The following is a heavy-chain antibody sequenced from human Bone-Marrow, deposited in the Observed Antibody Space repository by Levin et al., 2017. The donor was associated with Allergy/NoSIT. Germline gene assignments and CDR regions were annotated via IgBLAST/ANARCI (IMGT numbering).Heavy chain of an antibody. CDR2: INTNTGNP. D-gene: IGHD1-1*01. J-gene: IGHJ6*03. V-gene: IGHV7-4-1*02. CDR3: ARAPGDPPERYYLYYMDV. Sequence: ASVKVSCKASGYTFTNYAINWVRQAPGQGLEWMGWINTNTGNPTYAQGFAGRFVFSLDTSVSTAYLQISSLRTEDTAVYYCARAPGDPPERYYLYYMDVWGKGTTVTVSS. CDR1: GYTFTNYA.